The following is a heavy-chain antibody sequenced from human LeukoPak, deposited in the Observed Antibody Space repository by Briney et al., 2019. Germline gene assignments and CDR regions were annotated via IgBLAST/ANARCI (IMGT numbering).Heavy chain of an antibody. CDR1: GFTFSSYE. V-gene: IGHV3-7*01. CDR3: ANWPEIRSSSSWFYY. D-gene: IGHD6-13*01. Sequence: PGGSLRLSCAASGFTFSSYEMNWVRQAPGKGLEWVANIKQDGSEKYSVASVKGRFTISRDNAKNSLYLQMNSLRAEKPAVYYCANWPEIRSSSSWFYYWGQGTLVTVSS. J-gene: IGHJ4*02. CDR2: IKQDGSEK.